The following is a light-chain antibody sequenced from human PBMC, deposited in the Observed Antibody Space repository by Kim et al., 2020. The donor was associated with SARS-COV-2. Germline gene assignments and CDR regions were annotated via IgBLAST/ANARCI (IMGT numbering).Light chain of an antibody. CDR2: GKN. CDR1: RLRSYY. J-gene: IGLJ3*02. V-gene: IGLV3-19*01. Sequence: SSELTQDPAVSVALGQTVRITCQGDRLRSYYASWYQQKPGQAPVLVIYGKNNRPSGIPDRFSGSSSGNTASLTITGAQAEDEADYYCNSRDSSGNHHWVF. CDR3: NSRDSSGNHHWV.